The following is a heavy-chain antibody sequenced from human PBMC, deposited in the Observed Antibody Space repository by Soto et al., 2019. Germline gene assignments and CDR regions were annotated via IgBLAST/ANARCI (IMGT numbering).Heavy chain of an antibody. J-gene: IGHJ4*02. CDR2: IGGSGSST. Sequence: GALRLSCAAPGFTCSSYAMSWVRQAPGKGLEWVSGIGGSGSSTFYADSVKGRFTISRDNSKNTLYLQMNSLRAEDTAVYHCAKVSTGYYYYFDSWGRGTLVTVSS. D-gene: IGHD3-9*01. CDR3: AKVSTGYYYYFDS. V-gene: IGHV3-23*01. CDR1: GFTCSSYA.